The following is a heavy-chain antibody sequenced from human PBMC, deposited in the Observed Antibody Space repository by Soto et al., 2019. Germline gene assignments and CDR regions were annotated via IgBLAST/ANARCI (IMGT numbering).Heavy chain of an antibody. Sequence: EVQLVESGGGLVEPGGSIRLSCVASGFTFTKAYMTWVRQAPGKGLEWVGRIKGSHAGGTTDYATSVKGRFTISRDDSKNTLYLQMNSLKTEDTSVYYCATEGGYPGSNFYGAYWGQGTQVTVSS. D-gene: IGHD1-26*01. CDR1: GFTFTKAY. J-gene: IGHJ4*02. V-gene: IGHV3-15*01. CDR3: ATEGGYPGSNFYGAY. CDR2: IKGSHAGGTT.